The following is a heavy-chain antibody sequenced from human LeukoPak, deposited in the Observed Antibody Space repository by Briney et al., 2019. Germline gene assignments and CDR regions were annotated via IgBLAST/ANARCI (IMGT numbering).Heavy chain of an antibody. V-gene: IGHV1-69*06. Sequence: SAKVSCKASGGTFSSYSISWVRQAPGQGLEWMGGIIPIFGTANYAQKFQGRVTITADKPTSTAYMELSSLRSEDTAVYYCASSVVVTATFDYWGKGTLVTVSS. CDR1: GGTFSSYS. J-gene: IGHJ4*02. D-gene: IGHD2-21*02. CDR3: ASSVVVTATFDY. CDR2: IIPIFGTA.